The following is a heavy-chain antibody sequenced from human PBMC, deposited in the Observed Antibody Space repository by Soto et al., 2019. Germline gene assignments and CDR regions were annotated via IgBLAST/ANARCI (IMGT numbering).Heavy chain of an antibody. J-gene: IGHJ4*02. D-gene: IGHD6-13*01. V-gene: IGHV3-30*02. Sequence: GGLLRLSSVVPGLTFISYGIHCARQAPGKGLECVALIRRDGTNEDYADSVEGRVTVSKDNSKNTVYLEMNSLRVEDTAVYYCAVLHSSITSYIDCWGQGALVTGPS. CDR1: GLTFISYG. CDR2: IRRDGTNE. CDR3: AVLHSSITSYIDC.